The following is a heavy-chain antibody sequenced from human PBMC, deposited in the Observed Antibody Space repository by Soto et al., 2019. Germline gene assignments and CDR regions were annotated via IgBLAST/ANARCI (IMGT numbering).Heavy chain of an antibody. CDR3: ARDDRGYSGYYDYYYGMDV. J-gene: IGHJ6*02. CDR1: GCTLTDFY. CDR2: INPNTGGT. Sequence: GASVKVSCKVSGCTLTDFYMNWVRQAPGQGLEWMGWINPNTGGTTFAQKFQGRVTMTRDTSISTVYMELSSLRSDDTAVYYCARDDRGYSGYYDYYYGMDVWGQGTTVTVSS. V-gene: IGHV1-2*02. D-gene: IGHD5-12*01.